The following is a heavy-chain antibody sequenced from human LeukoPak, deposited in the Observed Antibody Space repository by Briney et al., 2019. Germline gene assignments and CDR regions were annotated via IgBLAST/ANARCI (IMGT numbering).Heavy chain of an antibody. V-gene: IGHV1-69*13. CDR1: GGTFSSYA. Sequence: GASVKVSCKASGGTFSSYAISWVRQAPGQGLEWMGGIIPIFGTANYAQKFQGRVTITADESTSTAYMELSSLRSEDTAVYYCAREDSSGYLCAFDIWGQGTMVTVSS. CDR2: IIPIFGTA. J-gene: IGHJ3*02. CDR3: AREDSSGYLCAFDI. D-gene: IGHD3-22*01.